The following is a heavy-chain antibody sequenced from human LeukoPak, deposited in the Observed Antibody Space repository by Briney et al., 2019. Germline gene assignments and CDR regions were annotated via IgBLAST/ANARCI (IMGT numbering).Heavy chain of an antibody. Sequence: GGSLRLSCAASGFTFSSYWMCWVRQAPGKGLEWVSRINSDGSSTRSADSVKGRFTISRDNSKNTLYLEMSSLRVEDTAIYYCAKWPEGAMDYFDYWGQGTLVTVSS. CDR1: GFTFSSYW. V-gene: IGHV3-74*01. J-gene: IGHJ4*02. CDR2: INSDGSST. CDR3: AKWPEGAMDYFDY. D-gene: IGHD2-8*01.